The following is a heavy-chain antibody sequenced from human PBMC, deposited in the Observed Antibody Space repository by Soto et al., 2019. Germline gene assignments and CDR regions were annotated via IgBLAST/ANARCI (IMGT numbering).Heavy chain of an antibody. CDR3: ARDLFISTPDPLAAAGPGRMAV. J-gene: IGHJ6*02. CDR1: GCTLTRNH. V-gene: IGHV1-46*01. CDR2: INPNYGGT. Sequence: ASVRVSCKASGCTLTRNHIHWVRQAPGQVLEWMVIINPNYGGTGYAQKFQGRVTMTRDTSTSTVYMEVSTLRSDDTATYYWARDLFISTPDPLAAAGPGRMAVWAQGTTVTLSS. D-gene: IGHD6-13*01.